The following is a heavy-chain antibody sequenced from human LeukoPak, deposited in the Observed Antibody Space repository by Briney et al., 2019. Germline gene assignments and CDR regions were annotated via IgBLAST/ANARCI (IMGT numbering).Heavy chain of an antibody. Sequence: SETLSLTCAVYGGSFSGYYWSWIRQPPGKGLEWIGEINHSGSTNYNPSLKSRVTISVDTSKNQFSLKLSSVTAADTAVYYCARQVYCSGGSCHNWFDPWGQGTLVTVSS. J-gene: IGHJ5*02. CDR1: GGSFSGYY. D-gene: IGHD2-15*01. CDR2: INHSGST. V-gene: IGHV4-34*01. CDR3: ARQVYCSGGSCHNWFDP.